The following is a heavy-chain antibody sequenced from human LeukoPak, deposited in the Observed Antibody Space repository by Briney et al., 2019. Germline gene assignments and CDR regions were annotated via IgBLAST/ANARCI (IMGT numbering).Heavy chain of an antibody. CDR3: ARDRGYTYGQTHYFDL. CDR2: VYASGTT. D-gene: IGHD5-18*01. CDR1: GVSINPYY. V-gene: IGHV4-4*07. J-gene: IGHJ4*02. Sequence: TPSETLSLTCSVSGVSINPYYWSWIRQYAGKGMEWIGRVYASGTTNYHPSLNGRVTLSVDMSKNHFSLRLSSVTAADTAVYYCARDRGYTYGQTHYFDLWGQGILVTVSS.